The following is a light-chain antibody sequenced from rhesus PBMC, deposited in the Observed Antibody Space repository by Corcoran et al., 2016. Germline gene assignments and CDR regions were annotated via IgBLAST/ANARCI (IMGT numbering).Light chain of an antibody. CDR1: QSISTC. J-gene: IGKJ4*01. Sequence: DIQMTQSPSPLPASAGDTATITCRACQSISTCSAWYQQKPGSAPKVLIYKESILQRGAPSRCSGSGSGTDFTLTISSRQPDDLSADYCLQSSRRPLTFGGGTKVEIK. CDR2: KES. V-gene: IGKV1-22*01. CDR3: LQSSRRPLT.